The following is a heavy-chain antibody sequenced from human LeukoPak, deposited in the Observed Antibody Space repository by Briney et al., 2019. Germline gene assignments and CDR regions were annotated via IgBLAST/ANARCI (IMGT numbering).Heavy chain of an antibody. CDR3: ARGTYTYYDFWSGYGESVFDY. Sequence: GGSLRLSCAASGFTFSSYTMSRVRQAPGKGLEWVSAISGSGGSTYYADSVKGRFTISRDNSKNTLYLQMNSLRAEDTAVYYCARGTYTYYDFWSGYGESVFDYWGQGTLVTVSS. V-gene: IGHV3-23*01. CDR1: GFTFSSYT. CDR2: ISGSGGST. J-gene: IGHJ4*02. D-gene: IGHD3-3*01.